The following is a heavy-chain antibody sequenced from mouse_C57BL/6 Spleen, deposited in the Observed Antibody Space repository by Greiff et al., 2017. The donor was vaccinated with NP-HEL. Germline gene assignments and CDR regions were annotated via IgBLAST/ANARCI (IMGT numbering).Heavy chain of an antibody. CDR3: VRYSNYYFDY. Sequence: EVKLQESGGGLVQPKGSLKLSCAASGFSFNTYAMNWVRQAPGKGLEWVARIRSKSNNYATYYADSVKDRFTISRDDSESMLYLQMNNLKTEDTAMYYCVRYSNYYFDYWGQGTTLTVSS. V-gene: IGHV10-1*01. CDR1: GFSFNTYA. D-gene: IGHD2-5*01. CDR2: IRSKSNNYAT. J-gene: IGHJ2*01.